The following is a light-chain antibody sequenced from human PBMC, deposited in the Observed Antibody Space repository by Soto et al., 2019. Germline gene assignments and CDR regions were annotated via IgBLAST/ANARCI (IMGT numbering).Light chain of an antibody. CDR2: AAS. Sequence: DIQMTQSPSSLSASVGDRVTITCRASQSITNNLNWYQQKPGKAPKLLIYAASSLENGVPSSFSGSGSGTDFTLTISSLQQEDFATYYCQQTYSAPYSFGQGTKLEIK. J-gene: IGKJ2*01. CDR3: QQTYSAPYS. CDR1: QSITNN. V-gene: IGKV1-39*01.